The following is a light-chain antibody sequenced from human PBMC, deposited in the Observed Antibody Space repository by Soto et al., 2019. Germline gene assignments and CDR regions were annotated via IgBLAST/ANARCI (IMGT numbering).Light chain of an antibody. CDR3: QQSYSAPYT. V-gene: IGKV1-39*01. CDR1: QSISSY. J-gene: IGKJ2*01. CDR2: AAS. Sequence: DIPMTQSPSSLSASVGDRVTITCRASQSISSYVNWYQQKPGKAPKLLIYAASSLQSGVPSRFSGSGSGTDFTLTISSLQPEDFATYYCQQSYSAPYTFSQGTKLEIK.